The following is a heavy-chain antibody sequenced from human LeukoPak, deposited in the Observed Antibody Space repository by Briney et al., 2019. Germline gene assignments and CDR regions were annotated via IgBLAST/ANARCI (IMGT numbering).Heavy chain of an antibody. J-gene: IGHJ4*02. CDR3: ARDLEAANTYYFDY. CDR1: GFTVSSSY. D-gene: IGHD6-13*01. V-gene: IGHV3-66*01. Sequence: GGSLRLFCAASGFTVSSSYMSWVRQAPGKGLEWVSIISSAGTTYYADSVKGRFTTSRDNSKNTVYLQVNSLRDEDTAVYYCARDLEAANTYYFDYWGQGTMVTVSS. CDR2: ISSAGTT.